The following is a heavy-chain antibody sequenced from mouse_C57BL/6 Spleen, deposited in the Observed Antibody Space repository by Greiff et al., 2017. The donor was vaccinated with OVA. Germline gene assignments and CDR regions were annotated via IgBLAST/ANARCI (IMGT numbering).Heavy chain of an antibody. CDR3: AKNQGGYYAMDY. CDR1: GFSLTSYG. D-gene: IGHD3-2*02. V-gene: IGHV2-5*01. J-gene: IGHJ4*01. Sequence: QVQLQQSGPGLVQPSQSLSITCTVSGFSLTSYGVHWVRQSPGKGLEWLGVIWRGGSTDYNAAFMSRLSITKDNSKSQVFFKMSSLQADDTAIYCCAKNQGGYYAMDYWGQGTSVTVSS. CDR2: IWRGGST.